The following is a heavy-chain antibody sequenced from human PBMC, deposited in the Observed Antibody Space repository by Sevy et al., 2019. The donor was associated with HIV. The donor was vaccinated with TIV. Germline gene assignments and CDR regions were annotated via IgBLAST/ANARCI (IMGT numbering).Heavy chain of an antibody. D-gene: IGHD3-3*01. Sequence: GGSLRLSCAVSGFTFSSHDMTWVRQAPGKGLEWVSGISGGGGSKWYADSVKGRFAISRDNSKNTLYLQMNTLRTEDTAMYYCARDLRSNFFDAFDIWGLGTMVTVSS. V-gene: IGHV3-23*01. CDR3: ARDLRSNFFDAFDI. J-gene: IGHJ3*02. CDR2: ISGGGGSK. CDR1: GFTFSSHD.